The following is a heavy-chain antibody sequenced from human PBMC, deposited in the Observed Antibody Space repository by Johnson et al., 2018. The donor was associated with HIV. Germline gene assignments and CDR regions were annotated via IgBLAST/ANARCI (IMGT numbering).Heavy chain of an antibody. D-gene: IGHD3-22*01. CDR3: VRDTYYYDRSGYLTRPRACDV. CDR1: GFSFDEYD. V-gene: IGHV3-20*04. J-gene: IGHJ3*01. Sequence: EVQLVESGGGVARPGGSLRLSCEASGFSFDEYDMSWVRQAPGKGLEWVSGINWNGATPGSADSVKGRFTISRDNAKNFLYLQMNSLRGEDTALYYCVRDTYYYDRSGYLTRPRACDVWGQGTMVTVSS. CDR2: INWNGATP.